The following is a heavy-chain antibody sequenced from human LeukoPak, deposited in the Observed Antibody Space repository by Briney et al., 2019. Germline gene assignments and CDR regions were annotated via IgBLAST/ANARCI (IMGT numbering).Heavy chain of an antibody. D-gene: IGHD4-23*01. V-gene: IGHV4-59*12. J-gene: IGHJ4*02. Sequence: SETLSLTCTVSGGSITSYYWSWIRQPPGKGLEWIGHFYYTGSTNYNPSLESRVTISAETSRNQFSLRLNSVTAADTAVYYCARAPPDGGNSGLYYWGQGTLVTVSS. CDR2: FYYTGST. CDR3: ARAPPDGGNSGLYY. CDR1: GGSITSYY.